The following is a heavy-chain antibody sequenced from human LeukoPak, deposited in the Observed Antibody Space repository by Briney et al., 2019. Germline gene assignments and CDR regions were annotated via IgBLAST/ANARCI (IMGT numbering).Heavy chain of an antibody. CDR1: GFTFNTYA. D-gene: IGHD6-6*01. J-gene: IGHJ4*02. CDR2: ISDSGGNT. CDR3: ARHRSSWLIDY. V-gene: IGHV3-23*01. Sequence: GGSLRLSCAASGFTFNTYAMSWVRQAPWERLQWVSGISDSGGNTYYADSVRGRFTISRDNSKNTLYLQMSSLRAEDTAVYYCARHRSSWLIDYWGQGTLVTVSS.